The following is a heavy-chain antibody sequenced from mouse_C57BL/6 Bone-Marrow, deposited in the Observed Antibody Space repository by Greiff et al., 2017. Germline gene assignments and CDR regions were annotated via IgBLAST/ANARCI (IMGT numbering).Heavy chain of an antibody. V-gene: IGHV1-4*01. Sequence: QVQLQQSGAELARPGASVKMSCKASGYTFTRYTMHWVKQRPGQGLEWIGYINPSSGYTKYNQKFKDKATLTADKSSSTAYMQLSSLTSEDSAVYYCARGYYFDYWGQGTTLTVSS. CDR3: ARGYYFDY. CDR1: GYTFTRYT. J-gene: IGHJ2*01. CDR2: INPSSGYT.